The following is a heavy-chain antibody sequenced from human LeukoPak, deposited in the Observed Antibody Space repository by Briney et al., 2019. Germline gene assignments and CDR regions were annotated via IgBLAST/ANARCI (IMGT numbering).Heavy chain of an antibody. CDR1: GGSFSGYY. J-gene: IGHJ4*02. CDR3: ARKAKNYYGSGSYYIRYYFDC. CDR2: INHSGST. V-gene: IGHV4-34*01. D-gene: IGHD3-10*01. Sequence: KPSETLSLTCAVYGGSFSGYYWSWIRQPPGKGLEWIGEINHSGSTNYNPSLKSRVTISVDTSKNQFSLKLSSVTAADTAVYYCARKAKNYYGSGSYYIRYYFDCWGQGTLVTVSS.